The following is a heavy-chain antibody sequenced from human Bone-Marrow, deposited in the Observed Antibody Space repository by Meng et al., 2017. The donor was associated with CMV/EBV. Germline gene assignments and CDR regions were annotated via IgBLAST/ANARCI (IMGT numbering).Heavy chain of an antibody. CDR1: GGSISSYY. V-gene: IGHV4-59*01. D-gene: IGHD6-19*01. J-gene: IGHJ4*02. CDR3: ARGGAVAGREAD. CDR2: IYYSGST. Sequence: SETLSLTCTVSGGSISSYYWSWIRQPPGKGLEWIGDIYYSGSTNYNPSLKSRVTISVDTSKNQFSLKLSSVTAADTAVYYCARGGAVAGREADWGQGTLVTVSS.